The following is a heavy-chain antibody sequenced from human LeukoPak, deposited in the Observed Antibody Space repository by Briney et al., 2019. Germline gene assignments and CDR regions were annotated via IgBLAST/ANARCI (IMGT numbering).Heavy chain of an antibody. V-gene: IGHV1-2*02. J-gene: IGHJ1*01. CDR1: GYTFTGYY. CDR3: ARDKYCSNGSCHFQFQH. D-gene: IGHD2-15*01. CDR2: INPNSGGT. Sequence: ASVKVSCKASGYTFTGYYMHWVRQAPGQGLEWMGWINPNSGGTNYAQKFQGRVTMTTDTSTSTAYMELRSLRSDDTAVYYCARDKYCSNGSCHFQFQHWGQGTLVTVSS.